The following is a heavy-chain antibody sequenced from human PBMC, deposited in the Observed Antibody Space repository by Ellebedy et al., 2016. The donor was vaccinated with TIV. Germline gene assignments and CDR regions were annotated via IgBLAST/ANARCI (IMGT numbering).Heavy chain of an antibody. CDR3: ARLGGGSSLSYYYYYMDV. Sequence: SETLSLTXAVYGGSFSGYYWSWIRQPPGKGLEWIGEINHSGSTNYNPSLKSRVTISVDTSKNQFSLKLSSVTAADTAVYYCARLGGGSSLSYYYYYMDVWGEGTTVTVSS. CDR1: GGSFSGYY. J-gene: IGHJ6*03. V-gene: IGHV4-34*01. CDR2: INHSGST. D-gene: IGHD6-6*01.